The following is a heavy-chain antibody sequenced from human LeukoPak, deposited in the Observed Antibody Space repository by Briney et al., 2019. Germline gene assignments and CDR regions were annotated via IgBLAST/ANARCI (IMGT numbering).Heavy chain of an antibody. V-gene: IGHV3-23*01. Sequence: HPGGSLRLSCAASGFTFSSYAMNWVRQAPGKGLEWVSAISGSGGSTYYADSVKGRFAISRDNSKNTVYLQTNSLRAEDTAVYYCAKLLGLRDLYFEYWGQGALVTDSS. D-gene: IGHD1-26*01. CDR2: ISGSGGST. J-gene: IGHJ4*02. CDR1: GFTFSSYA. CDR3: AKLLGLRDLYFEY.